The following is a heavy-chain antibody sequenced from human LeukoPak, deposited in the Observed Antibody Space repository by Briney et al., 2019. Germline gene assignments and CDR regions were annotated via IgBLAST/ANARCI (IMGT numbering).Heavy chain of an antibody. V-gene: IGHV4-34*01. D-gene: IGHD5-18*01. Sequence: SETLSLTCAVYGGSFSGYYWSWIRQPPGKGLEWIGEINHSGSTNYNPSLKSRVTISGDTSKNQFSLELSSVTAADTAVYYCATRGYSYGYLYYFDYWGQGTLVTVSS. CDR1: GGSFSGYY. J-gene: IGHJ4*02. CDR3: ATRGYSYGYLYYFDY. CDR2: INHSGST.